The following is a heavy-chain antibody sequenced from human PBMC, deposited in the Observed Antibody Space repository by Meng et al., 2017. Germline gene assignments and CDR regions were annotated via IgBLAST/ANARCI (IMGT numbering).Heavy chain of an antibody. CDR1: GFTFSSYA. Sequence: GGSLRLSCAASGFTFSSYAMHWVRQAPGKGLERVAVISYDGSNKYYADSVKGRFTISRDNSKNTLYLQMNSLRAEDTAVYYCARDRGFIVGAVDYWGQGTLVTSPQ. J-gene: IGHJ4*02. CDR2: ISYDGSNK. CDR3: ARDRGFIVGAVDY. D-gene: IGHD1-26*01. V-gene: IGHV3-30*04.